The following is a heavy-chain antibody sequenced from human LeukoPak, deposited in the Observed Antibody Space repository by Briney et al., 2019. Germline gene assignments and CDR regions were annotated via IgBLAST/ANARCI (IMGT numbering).Heavy chain of an antibody. D-gene: IGHD6-19*01. CDR1: GRTFTSYA. J-gene: IGHJ3*02. CDR2: IIPIFGTA. V-gene: IGHV1-69*13. CDR3: ARGGIAVASTFDI. Sequence: SVKVSCKASGRTFTSYAISWVRQAPGQGLEWMGGIIPIFGTANYAQKFQGRVTITADESTSTAYMELSRLRSEDTAVYYCARGGIAVASTFDIWGQGTMVTVSS.